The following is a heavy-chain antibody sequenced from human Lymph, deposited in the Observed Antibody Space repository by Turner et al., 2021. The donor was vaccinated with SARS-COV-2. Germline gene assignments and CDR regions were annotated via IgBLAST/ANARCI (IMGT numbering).Heavy chain of an antibody. J-gene: IGHJ5*02. CDR2: IIPILAIA. CDR1: GGTFSSYT. D-gene: IGHD2-2*01. CDR3: ARESANFSSTSCYDP. Sequence: QIQLVQSGAEVKNPGSSVKVSCKASGGTFSSYTITWVRQAPGQGLEWRVGIIPILAIANYAQKFQGRVTITADKSTSKAYMELSSLRSEDTAVYYCARESANFSSTSCYDPWGQGTLVTVSS. V-gene: IGHV1-69*10.